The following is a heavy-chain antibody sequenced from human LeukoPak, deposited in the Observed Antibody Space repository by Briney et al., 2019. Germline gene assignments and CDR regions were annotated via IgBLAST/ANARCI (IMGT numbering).Heavy chain of an antibody. D-gene: IGHD3-10*02. Sequence: PSETLSLTCSVFADSMNNYYWTWIRQPPGKGLEWVGNMHPGGTTKFHPSLEGRVTMSIDTSNKQFSLRLRSVTAADTATYYCAKTGSLFGRFLDHWGPGALDIVSS. CDR1: ADSMNNYY. CDR2: MHPGGTT. J-gene: IGHJ4*02. V-gene: IGHV4-59*01. CDR3: AKTGSLFGRFLDH.